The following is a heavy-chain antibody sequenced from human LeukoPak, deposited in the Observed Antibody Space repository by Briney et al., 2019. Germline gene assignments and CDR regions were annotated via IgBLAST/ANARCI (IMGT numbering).Heavy chain of an antibody. J-gene: IGHJ4*02. Sequence: GGSPRLSCAASGFTFSSYGMHWVRQAPGKGLKWVAVISYDGSNKYYADSVKGRFTISRDNSKNTLYLQMNSLRAEDTAVYYCAKGSRIVVVPAEGYWGQGTLVTVSS. CDR1: GFTFSSYG. V-gene: IGHV3-30*18. D-gene: IGHD2-2*01. CDR2: ISYDGSNK. CDR3: AKGSRIVVVPAEGY.